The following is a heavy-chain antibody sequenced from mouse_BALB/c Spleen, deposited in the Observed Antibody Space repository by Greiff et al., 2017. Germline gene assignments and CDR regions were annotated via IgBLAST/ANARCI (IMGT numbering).Heavy chain of an antibody. J-gene: IGHJ4*01. V-gene: IGHV14-3*02. CDR3: ARSPYDSYAMDY. CDR2: IDPANGNT. CDR1: GFNIKDTY. Sequence: VQLQQSGAELVKPGASVKLSCTASGFNIKDTYMHWVKQRPEQGLEWIGRIDPANGNTKYDPKFQGKATITADTSSNTAYLQLSSLTSEDTAVYYCARSPYDSYAMDYWGQGTSVTVSS.